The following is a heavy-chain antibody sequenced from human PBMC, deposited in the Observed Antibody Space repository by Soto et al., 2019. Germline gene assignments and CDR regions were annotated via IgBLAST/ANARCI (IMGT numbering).Heavy chain of an antibody. CDR3: VGHTPYDYVWGSYSIDAFEI. Sequence: SETLPLTCTVSGGSISSSSYYWGWIRQPPGKGLEWIGSIYYSGSTYYNLSLKSRVTISVDTSKNQFSLKLSSVTAADTAVYFCVGHTPYDYVWGSYSIDAFEIW. J-gene: IGHJ3*02. CDR2: IYYSGST. CDR1: GGSISSSSYY. D-gene: IGHD3-16*01. V-gene: IGHV4-39*01.